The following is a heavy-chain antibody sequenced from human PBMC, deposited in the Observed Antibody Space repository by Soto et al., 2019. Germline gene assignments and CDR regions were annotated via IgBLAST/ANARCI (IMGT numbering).Heavy chain of an antibody. CDR1: GGSISSSSYY. CDR2: IYYSGST. V-gene: IGHV4-39*01. J-gene: IGHJ4*02. Sequence: QLQLQESGPGLVKPSETLSLTCTVSGGSISSSSYYWGWIRQPPGKGLEWIGSIYYSGSTYYNPSLKSRVSIAVDTSKNQFALKLSSVAAADAAVYYCERSGDWYYFDYWGQGTLVTVSS. CDR3: ERSGDWYYFDY. D-gene: IGHD2-21*02.